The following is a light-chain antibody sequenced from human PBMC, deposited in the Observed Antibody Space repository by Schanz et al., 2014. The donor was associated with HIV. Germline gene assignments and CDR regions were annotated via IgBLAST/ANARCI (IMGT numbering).Light chain of an antibody. CDR1: SSNIGADYS. V-gene: IGLV1-40*01. CDR3: GTWDSSLSVGYVI. CDR2: SNN. J-gene: IGLJ2*01. Sequence: QSVLTQPPSLSGAPGQRVSLSCNGSSSNIGADYSVHWYQQLPGTAPKLLIYSNNNRPSGVSDRFSGSKSGTSATLGITGLQTGDEADYYCGTWDSSLSVGYVIFGGGTKLTVL.